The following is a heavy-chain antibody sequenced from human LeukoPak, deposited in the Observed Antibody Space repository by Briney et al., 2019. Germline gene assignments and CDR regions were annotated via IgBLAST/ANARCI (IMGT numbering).Heavy chain of an antibody. J-gene: IGHJ6*02. D-gene: IGHD2-21*02. CDR3: AKGPPLRDYGMDV. CDR2: ISWNSGNI. V-gene: IGHV3-9*01. CDR1: GFTFEDYA. Sequence: GGSLRLSCAASGFTFEDYAMHWVRQPPRKGLEWVSGISWNSGNIGYAGSVKGRFTISRENAKNSLYLQMNSLRAEDTALYYCAKGPPLRDYGMDVWGQGTTVTVSS.